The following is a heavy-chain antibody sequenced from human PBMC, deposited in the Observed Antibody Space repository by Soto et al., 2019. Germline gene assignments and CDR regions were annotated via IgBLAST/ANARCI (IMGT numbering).Heavy chain of an antibody. CDR1: GFTFSMYS. V-gene: IGHV3-7*03. CDR3: ARDHLILTAHDFFYGSDV. CDR2: IPQDGVDG. Sequence: LRLSCEVSGFTFSMYSMSWVRQSPGKGLEWVAKIPQDGVDGHYADSVKGRCTISRDNGKNSLYLQLNNLRAEDAAVYYCARDHLILTAHDFFYGSDVWGRGATVTVS. D-gene: IGHD2-8*02. J-gene: IGHJ6*02.